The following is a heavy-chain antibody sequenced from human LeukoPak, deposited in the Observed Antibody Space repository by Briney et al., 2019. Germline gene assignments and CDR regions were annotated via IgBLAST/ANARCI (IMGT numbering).Heavy chain of an antibody. CDR3: ARGGSYDFWSGYMGAYPNWFDP. CDR1: GYTFTSYD. J-gene: IGHJ5*02. CDR2: MNPNSGNT. D-gene: IGHD3-3*01. V-gene: IGHV1-8*03. Sequence: WASVKVSCKASGYTFTSYDINWVRQATGQGLEWMGWMNPNSGNTGYAQKFQGRVTITRNTSISTAYMELSSLRSEDTAVYYCARGGSYDFWSGYMGAYPNWFDPWGQGTLVTVSS.